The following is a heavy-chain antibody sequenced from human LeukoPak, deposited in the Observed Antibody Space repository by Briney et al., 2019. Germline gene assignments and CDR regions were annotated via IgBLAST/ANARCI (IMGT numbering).Heavy chain of an antibody. Sequence: PSETLYFTCTASDGSISSYYWSWIRKPPGKGLEWTGYIYYSGSTNYNPSLRSRVTISVDTSKNQISLKLSSVTAADTAVYYCASYCSSTSCHGFQHWGQGTLVTVSS. D-gene: IGHD2-2*01. V-gene: IGHV4-59*01. CDR2: IYYSGST. J-gene: IGHJ1*01. CDR1: DGSISSYY. CDR3: ASYCSSTSCHGFQH.